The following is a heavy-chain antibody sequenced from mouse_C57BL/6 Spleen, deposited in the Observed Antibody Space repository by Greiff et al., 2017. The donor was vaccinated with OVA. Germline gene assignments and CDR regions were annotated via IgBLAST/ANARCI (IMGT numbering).Heavy chain of an antibody. D-gene: IGHD2-1*01. V-gene: IGHV1-69*01. J-gene: IGHJ1*03. CDR1: GYTFTSYW. Sequence: QVQLQQSGAELVMPGASVKLSCKASGYTFTSYWMHWVKQRPGQGLEWIGGIDPSDSYTNYNQKFKGKSTLTVDKSSSTAYMQLSSLTSEDSAVYYGARSGGNYERYFDVWGTGTTVTVSS. CDR2: IDPSDSYT. CDR3: ARSGGNYERYFDV.